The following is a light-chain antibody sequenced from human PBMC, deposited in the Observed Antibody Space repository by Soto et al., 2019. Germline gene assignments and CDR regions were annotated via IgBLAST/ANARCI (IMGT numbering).Light chain of an antibody. V-gene: IGKV3-15*01. J-gene: IGKJ5*01. CDR1: QSVSSN. CDR3: RERQCWRPIT. Sequence: EIVMTQSPPTLSVSPAERATLSCRASQSVSSNLAWYQQKPGQAPRILIYGASSRATGIPVRFSGSGSGKEFTLSISSLEPEDFEVYYCRERQCWRPITFGQGTRLEI. CDR2: GAS.